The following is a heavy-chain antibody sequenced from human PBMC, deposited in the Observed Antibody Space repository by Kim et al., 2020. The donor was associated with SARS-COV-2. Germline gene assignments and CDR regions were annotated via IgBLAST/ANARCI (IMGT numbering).Heavy chain of an antibody. V-gene: IGHV1-69*04. D-gene: IGHD2-8*01. Sequence: SVKVSCKPSGGTFSNYAISWVRQAPGQGLEWVGRIIHLLGIANHAQKFQGRVTITADKSTNTAYLELSSLTSADTAVYYCAGVIAGRTYAMDVWGQGTTVIVSS. CDR1: GGTFSNYA. CDR3: AGVIAGRTYAMDV. J-gene: IGHJ6*02. CDR2: IIHLLGIA.